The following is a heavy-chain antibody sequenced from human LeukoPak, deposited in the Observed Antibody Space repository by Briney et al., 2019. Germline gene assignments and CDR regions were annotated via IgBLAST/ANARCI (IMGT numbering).Heavy chain of an antibody. CDR3: ARGYCSSTSCLYNWFDP. CDR1: GGSISSYY. Sequence: SETLSLTCTVSGGSISSYYWSWIRQPAGKGLEWIGRIYTSGSTNYNPSLKSRVTISVDRSKNQFSLKLSSVTAADTAVYYCARGYCSSTSCLYNWFDPWGQGTLVTVSS. D-gene: IGHD2-2*01. J-gene: IGHJ5*02. CDR2: IYTSGST. V-gene: IGHV4-4*07.